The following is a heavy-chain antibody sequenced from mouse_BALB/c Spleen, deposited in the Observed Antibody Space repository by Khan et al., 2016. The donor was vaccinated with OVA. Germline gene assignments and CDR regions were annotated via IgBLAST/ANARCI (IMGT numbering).Heavy chain of an antibody. J-gene: IGHJ1*01. D-gene: IGHD2-1*01. CDR3: ARYGNHCYFDG. V-gene: IGHV1-9*01. Sequence: VQLQQSGAELMKPGASVKISCKATGYTFSSYWIEWVKQRPGHGLEWIGEILPGSGSTNYNERFKGKATFTADTSSNTVSMQLSSLTSDDSAVDYCARYGNHCYFDGWGAGTTVTVSS. CDR2: ILPGSGST. CDR1: GYTFSSYW.